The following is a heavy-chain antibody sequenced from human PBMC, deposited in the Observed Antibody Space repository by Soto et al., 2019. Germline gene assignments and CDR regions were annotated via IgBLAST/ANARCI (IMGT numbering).Heavy chain of an antibody. J-gene: IGHJ4*02. V-gene: IGHV3-72*01. CDR3: VRATFFSDSSGYTRCLDY. D-gene: IGHD3-22*01. CDR1: GFTFNNAW. Sequence: PVGSLRLSCAASGFTFNNAWMNWVRQAPGKGLEWVGRSRDKPQGYSTTYAASVKGRFTTSRDESKNSAYLQMNSLKTEDTAVYYCVRATFFSDSSGYTRCLDYWGQGTLVTVSS. CDR2: SRDKPQGYST.